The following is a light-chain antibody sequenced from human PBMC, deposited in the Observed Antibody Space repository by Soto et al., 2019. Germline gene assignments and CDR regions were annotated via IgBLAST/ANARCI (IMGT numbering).Light chain of an antibody. CDR1: QSVSSTY. CDR2: GAS. Sequence: EIVLTQSPGTLSLSPGERDTLSCRASQSVSSTYIAWYQQNPGQAHRLLIYGASRRATGIPDRFSGSGSGTDFTLTNSRLEPEDFAVYFGQQYGRSPPFTFGQGTKVEIK. CDR3: QQYGRSPPFT. J-gene: IGKJ2*01. V-gene: IGKV3-20*01.